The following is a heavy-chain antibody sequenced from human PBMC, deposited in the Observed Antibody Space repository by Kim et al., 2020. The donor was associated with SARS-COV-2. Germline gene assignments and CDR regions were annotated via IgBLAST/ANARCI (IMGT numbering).Heavy chain of an antibody. D-gene: IGHD4-17*01. CDR1: GGTFSSYA. J-gene: IGHJ3*02. CDR3: ATTTVVTLRSDAFDI. Sequence: SVKVSCKASGGTFSSYAISWVRQAPGQGLEWMGGIIPIFGTANYAQKFQGRVTITADESTSTAYMELSSLRSEDTAVYYCATTTVVTLRSDAFDIWGQGTMVTVSS. CDR2: IIPIFGTA. V-gene: IGHV1-69*13.